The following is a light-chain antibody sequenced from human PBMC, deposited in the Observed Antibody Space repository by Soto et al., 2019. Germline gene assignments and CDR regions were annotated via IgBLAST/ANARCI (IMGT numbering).Light chain of an antibody. CDR1: SSDVGGYNL. J-gene: IGLJ1*01. V-gene: IGLV2-23*03. CDR2: EGS. Sequence: QSVLTQPASVSGSPGQSITISCTGTSSDVGGYNLVSWYQQHPGKAPKLMIYEGSKRPSGVSNRFSGSKSGNTASLTISGLQAEDEADYYCCSYAGSSTFPYVFGTGTKLTVL. CDR3: CSYAGSSTFPYV.